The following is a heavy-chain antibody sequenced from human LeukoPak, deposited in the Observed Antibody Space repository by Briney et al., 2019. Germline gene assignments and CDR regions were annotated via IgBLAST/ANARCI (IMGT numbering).Heavy chain of an antibody. CDR3: ARVSSGSYFGYYYYYMDV. Sequence: GGSLRLSCAASGFTFSNYWMRWVRQAPGKGLVWVSRINSDGSSTSYADSVKGRFTISRDNAKNTLYLQMNSLRAEDTAVYYCARVSSGSYFGYYYYYMDVWGKGTTVTVSS. CDR1: GFTFSNYW. V-gene: IGHV3-74*01. CDR2: INSDGSST. D-gene: IGHD1-26*01. J-gene: IGHJ6*03.